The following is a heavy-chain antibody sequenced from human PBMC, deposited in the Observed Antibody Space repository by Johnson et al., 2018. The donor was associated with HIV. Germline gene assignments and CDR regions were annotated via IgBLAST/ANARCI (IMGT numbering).Heavy chain of an antibody. CDR1: GFTFSSYG. D-gene: IGHD3-10*01. CDR2: IWYDGSNK. V-gene: IGHV3-33*01. CDR3: TRLPTSCYASGTHDNPAFDI. Sequence: QVQLVESGGGVVQPGRSLRLSCAASGFTFSSYGMHWVRQAPGKGLEWVAVIWYDGSNKYYLDPVKGRFTISSDNSKNKLYLQMDSLKTVDTAVYYCTRLPTSCYASGTHDNPAFDIWGQGTMVTVSS. J-gene: IGHJ3*02.